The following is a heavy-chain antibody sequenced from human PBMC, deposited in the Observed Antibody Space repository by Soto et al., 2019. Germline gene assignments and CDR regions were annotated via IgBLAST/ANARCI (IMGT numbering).Heavy chain of an antibody. Sequence: QVQLQESGPGLVKPSQTLSLTCTVSGGSISSGDYYWSWIRQPPGKGLEWIGYIYYSGSTYYNPSLKSRVTISVDTSKNQFSLKLSSVTAADTAVYYCAREGLWRFLEWLPGSNWFDPWGQGTLVTVSS. V-gene: IGHV4-30-4*01. CDR1: GGSISSGDYY. J-gene: IGHJ5*02. D-gene: IGHD3-3*01. CDR2: IYYSGST. CDR3: AREGLWRFLEWLPGSNWFDP.